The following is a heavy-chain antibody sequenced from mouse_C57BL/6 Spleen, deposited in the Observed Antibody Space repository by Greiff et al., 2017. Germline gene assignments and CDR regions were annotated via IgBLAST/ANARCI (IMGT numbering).Heavy chain of an antibody. J-gene: IGHJ4*01. CDR1: GYTFTSYW. D-gene: IGHD5-1*01. V-gene: IGHV1-64*01. CDR2: IHPNSGST. CDR3: ARLGSTSYARDY. Sequence: QVQLQQPGAELVKPGASVKLSCKASGYTFTSYWMHWVKQRPGQGLEWIGMIHPNSGSTNYNEKFKSKATLTVDKSSSTAYMQLSSLTSEDSAVYYCARLGSTSYARDYWGQGTSVTVSS.